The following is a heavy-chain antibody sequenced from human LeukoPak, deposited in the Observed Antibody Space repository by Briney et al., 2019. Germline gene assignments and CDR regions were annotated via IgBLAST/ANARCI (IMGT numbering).Heavy chain of an antibody. CDR3: TTDRSVYCTNGVCRMGDY. V-gene: IGHV3-48*03. CDR2: ISSSGSTK. Sequence: TGGSLRLSCAASGFTFSSYEMNWVRQAPGKGLEWVSYISSSGSTKYYADSVKGRFTISRDNAKNSLYLQMNSLKTEDTAVYYCTTDRSVYCTNGVCRMGDYWGQGTLVTVSS. D-gene: IGHD2-8*01. CDR1: GFTFSSYE. J-gene: IGHJ4*02.